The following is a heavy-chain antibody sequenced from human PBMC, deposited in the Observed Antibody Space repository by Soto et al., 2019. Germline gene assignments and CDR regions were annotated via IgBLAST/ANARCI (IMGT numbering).Heavy chain of an antibody. CDR1: GFTFSSYG. CDR2: IWYDGSNK. CDR3: ARDYDSSGYPRYYFDY. D-gene: IGHD3-22*01. Sequence: QVQLVESGGGVVQPGRSPRLSCAASGFTFSSYGMHWVRQAPGKGLEWVAVIWYDGSNKYYADSVKGRFTISRDNSKTTLYLQMNSLRAEDTAVYYCARDYDSSGYPRYYFDYWGQGTLVTVSS. J-gene: IGHJ4*02. V-gene: IGHV3-33*01.